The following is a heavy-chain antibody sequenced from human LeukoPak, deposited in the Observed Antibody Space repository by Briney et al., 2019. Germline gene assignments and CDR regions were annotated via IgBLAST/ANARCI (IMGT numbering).Heavy chain of an antibody. D-gene: IGHD1-26*01. J-gene: IGHJ4*02. CDR2: IIPIFGTA. V-gene: IGHV1-69*06. CDR3: ARGRNVGAKNY. Sequence: GASVKVSCKASGGTFSSYAISWVRQAPGQGLEWMGGIIPIFGTANYAQKFQGRVTITADKSTSTAYMELSRLRSDDTAVYYCARGRNVGAKNYWGQGTLVTVSP. CDR1: GGTFSSYA.